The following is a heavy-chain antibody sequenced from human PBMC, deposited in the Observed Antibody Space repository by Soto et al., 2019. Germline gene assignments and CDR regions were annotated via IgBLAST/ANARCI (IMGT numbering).Heavy chain of an antibody. Sequence: ASVKVSCKASGYTFTGYYMHWVRQAPGQGLEWMGWINPNSGGTNYAQRFQGWVTMTRDTSISTAYMELSRLRSDDTAVYYCARALYYYDSSGYDYWGQGTLVTVSS. J-gene: IGHJ4*02. CDR1: GYTFTGYY. D-gene: IGHD3-22*01. CDR2: INPNSGGT. CDR3: ARALYYYDSSGYDY. V-gene: IGHV1-2*04.